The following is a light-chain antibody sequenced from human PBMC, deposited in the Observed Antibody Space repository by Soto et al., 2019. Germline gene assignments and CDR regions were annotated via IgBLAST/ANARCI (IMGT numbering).Light chain of an antibody. J-gene: IGLJ1*01. CDR2: EVS. V-gene: IGLV2-23*02. CDR1: SSDVGSYSL. Sequence: QSVLTQPSSVAGSPGQLITISCPGTSSDVGSYSLVSWYQQHPGKAPKLMIYEVSKRPSGVSNRFSGSKSGNTASLTISGLQAEDEADYYCCSYAGSSTHYVFGTGTKVTVL. CDR3: CSYAGSSTHYV.